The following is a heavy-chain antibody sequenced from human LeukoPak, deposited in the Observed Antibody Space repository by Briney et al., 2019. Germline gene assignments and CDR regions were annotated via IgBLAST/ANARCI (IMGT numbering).Heavy chain of an antibody. Sequence: ASVKVSCKASGYTFTSYGISWVRQAPGQGLEWMGWISAYNGNTNYAQKLQGRVTITTDESTSTAYMELSSLRSEDTAVYYCARIAVAGSLYFDYWGQGTLVTVSS. D-gene: IGHD6-19*01. CDR2: ISAYNGNT. V-gene: IGHV1-18*01. CDR1: GYTFTSYG. J-gene: IGHJ4*02. CDR3: ARIAVAGSLYFDY.